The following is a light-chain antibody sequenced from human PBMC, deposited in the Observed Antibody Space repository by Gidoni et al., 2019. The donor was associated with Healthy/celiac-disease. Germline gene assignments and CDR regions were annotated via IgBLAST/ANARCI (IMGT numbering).Light chain of an antibody. CDR1: QSVSSN. Sequence: EIVMTQSPATLSVSPGERATLSCRASQSVSSNLAWYQQKPGQAPSRLIYGASTRANGIQARFSGSGSGTEFTLTISSLQAEDFAVYYCQQYNNWPFTFGPGTKVDIK. V-gene: IGKV3-15*01. J-gene: IGKJ3*01. CDR2: GAS. CDR3: QQYNNWPFT.